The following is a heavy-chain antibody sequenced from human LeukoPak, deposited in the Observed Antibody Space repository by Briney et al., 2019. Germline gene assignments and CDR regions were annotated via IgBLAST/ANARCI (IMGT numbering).Heavy chain of an antibody. Sequence: PGGSLRLSCAASGFTFSSYAMSWVRQAPGKGLEWVSTITGSGSYAHYADFVKGRFTISRDNSEETLYLQMDSLRAEDMALYYCAMWGFTSGPGYFDYWGQGTLVTVSS. J-gene: IGHJ4*02. CDR3: AMWGFTSGPGYFDY. CDR2: ITGSGSYA. D-gene: IGHD2-21*01. CDR1: GFTFSSYA. V-gene: IGHV3-23*01.